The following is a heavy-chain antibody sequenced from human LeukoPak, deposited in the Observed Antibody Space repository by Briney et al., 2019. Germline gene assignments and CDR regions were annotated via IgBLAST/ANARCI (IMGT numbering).Heavy chain of an antibody. D-gene: IGHD2-2*01. V-gene: IGHV3-74*01. J-gene: IGHJ5*02. CDR2: INSDGSST. CDR3: ARGVGYCSSTSCYWWFDP. Sequence: GGPLRLSCAASGFTFSSYWVHWVRQAPGKGLVWVSRINSDGSSTSYADSVKGRFTISRDNAKNTLYLQMNSLRAEDTAVYYCARGVGYCSSTSCYWWFDPWGQGTLVTVSS. CDR1: GFTFSSYW.